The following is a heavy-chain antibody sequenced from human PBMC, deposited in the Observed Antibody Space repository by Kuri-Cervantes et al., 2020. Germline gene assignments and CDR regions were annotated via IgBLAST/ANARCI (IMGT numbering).Heavy chain of an antibody. Sequence: GESLKISCAASGFTFSSYSMNWVRQAPGKVLEWVSSISSSSSYIYYADSVKGRFTISRDNAKNSLYLQMNSLRAEDTAVYYCARDGVGGRSGYYSPFDYWGQGTLVTVSS. CDR3: ARDGVGGRSGYYSPFDY. CDR1: GFTFSSYS. CDR2: ISSSSSYI. J-gene: IGHJ4*02. V-gene: IGHV3-21*01. D-gene: IGHD3-22*01.